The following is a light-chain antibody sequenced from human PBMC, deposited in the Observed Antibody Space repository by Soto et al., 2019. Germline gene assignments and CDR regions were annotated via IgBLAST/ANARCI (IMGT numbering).Light chain of an antibody. J-gene: IGKJ4*01. Sequence: IVLTQSRASLSLSPGERATLSCGASQSVSSSYVAWYQQKPGLAPRLLIYDASSRATGIPDRFSGSGSGTDFTLTIGRLEPEDFAVYYCQQYDNSAPVSFGGGTKVDIK. CDR3: QQYDNSAPVS. CDR2: DAS. V-gene: IGKV3D-20*01. CDR1: QSVSSSY.